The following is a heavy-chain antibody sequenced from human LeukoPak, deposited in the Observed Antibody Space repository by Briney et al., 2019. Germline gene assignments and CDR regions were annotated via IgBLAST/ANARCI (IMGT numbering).Heavy chain of an antibody. CDR3: ARSMVATTWFDP. Sequence: SETLSLTCTVSGCSISSGSYYWSWIRQPGGKGLGWIGRIYTSGSTNYNPTLKSRVTISVDTSKNQFSLKLSSVTAADTAVYYCARSMVATTWFDPGGWGTLVTVSA. CDR1: GCSISSGSYY. D-gene: IGHD5-12*01. V-gene: IGHV4-61*02. CDR2: IYTSGST. J-gene: IGHJ5*02.